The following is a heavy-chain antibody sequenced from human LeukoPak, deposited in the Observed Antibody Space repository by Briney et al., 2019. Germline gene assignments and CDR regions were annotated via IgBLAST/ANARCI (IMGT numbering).Heavy chain of an antibody. CDR3: ARHSWVNGYFDF. D-gene: IGHD4-17*01. J-gene: IGHJ4*02. CDR2: LYDGGST. V-gene: IGHV4-59*08. Sequence: SETLSLTCTVSGGSISSYYWSWVRPPPGKGLEWIGYLYDGGSTHYNPSLKSRVIISVDTSKNQFSLNLNSVTAADTAVYFCARHSWVNGYFDFWGQGTLVTVSS. CDR1: GGSISSYY.